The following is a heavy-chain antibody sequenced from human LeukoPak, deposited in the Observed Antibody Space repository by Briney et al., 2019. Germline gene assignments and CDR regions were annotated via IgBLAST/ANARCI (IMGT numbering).Heavy chain of an antibody. CDR1: GFIFRNYG. V-gene: IGHV3-30*18. D-gene: IGHD6-13*01. CDR3: AKDDGVAAAGTHAFDI. CDR2: ISDGGTHR. Sequence: TGGSLRLSCAGSGFIFRNYGMHWVRQAPGQGLQWVAVISDGGTHRYYADSVKGRFTISRDNSESTMYLQMNSLRAEDTAVYYCAKDDGVAAAGTHAFDIWGQGTMVTVSS. J-gene: IGHJ3*02.